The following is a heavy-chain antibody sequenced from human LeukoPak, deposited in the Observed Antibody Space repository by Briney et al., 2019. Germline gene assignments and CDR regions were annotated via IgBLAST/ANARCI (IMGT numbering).Heavy chain of an antibody. CDR2: ISGSGST. D-gene: IGHD3-3*01. CDR1: GFTFSNFA. J-gene: IGHJ4*02. V-gene: IGHV3-23*01. CDR3: ARGITAFGVPGATYYFDY. Sequence: PGGSLRLSCTASGFTFSNFAMNWVRQTPGKGLEWVSVISGSGSTYYADSVRGRFTVSRDNSKHTMSLQMNTPRAEDTAVYYCARGITAFGVPGATYYFDYWGQGTLVTVSS.